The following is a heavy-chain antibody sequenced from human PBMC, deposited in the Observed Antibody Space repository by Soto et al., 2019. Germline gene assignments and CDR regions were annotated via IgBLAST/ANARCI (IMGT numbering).Heavy chain of an antibody. D-gene: IGHD5-12*01. V-gene: IGHV3-23*01. CDR3: AKDLRAGSGYDFDY. CDR1: GFTFTSYS. J-gene: IGHJ4*02. Sequence: EVQLLQSGGGLVQPGGSLRLSCAASGFTFTSYSMTWVRQTPGEGLEWVAAVNPGGYSAYYADSVKGRFTISRDNPNKTLYLQMNSLRAEDTAVYYCAKDLRAGSGYDFDYRDQGTLVTVSS. CDR2: VNPGGYSA.